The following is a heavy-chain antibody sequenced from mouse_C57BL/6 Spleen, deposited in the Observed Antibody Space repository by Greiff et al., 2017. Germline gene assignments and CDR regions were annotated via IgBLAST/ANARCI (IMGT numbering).Heavy chain of an antibody. CDR1: GYTFTDYY. V-gene: IGHV1-19*01. CDR3: ASDDNDWDFDY. J-gene: IGHJ2*01. D-gene: IGHD2-4*01. CDR2: INPYKGGT. Sequence: EVQLQQSGPVLVKPGASVKMSCKASGYTFTDYYMNWVKQSPGQSLEWIGVINPYKGGTSYNQKFKGKATLTVDKSSSTAYMELNSLTSKDSAVYDCASDDNDWDFDYWGQGTTLTVSS.